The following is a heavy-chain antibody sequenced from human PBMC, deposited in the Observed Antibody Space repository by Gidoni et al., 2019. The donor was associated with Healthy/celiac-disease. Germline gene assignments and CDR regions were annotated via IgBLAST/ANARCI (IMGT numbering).Heavy chain of an antibody. V-gene: IGHV3-21*01. CDR1: GFTFRRYS. CDR2: ISSSSSYI. J-gene: IGHJ6*02. Sequence: EVQLVESGGGLVKPGGSLRLSCAASGFTFRRYSMHWVRQAPGKGLEWVSSISSSSSYIYYADSVKGRFTISRDNAKNSLYLQMNSLRAEDTAVYYCARGLVLMEYYYYYGMDVWGQGTTVTVSS. CDR3: ARGLVLMEYYYYYGMDV. D-gene: IGHD2-8*01.